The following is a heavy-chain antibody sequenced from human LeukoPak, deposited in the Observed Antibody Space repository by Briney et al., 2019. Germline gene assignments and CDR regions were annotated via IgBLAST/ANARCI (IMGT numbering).Heavy chain of an antibody. D-gene: IGHD2/OR15-2a*01. CDR2: INSDGSNT. Sequence: GGSLRLSCAASGFTFSSYWMYWVRQAPGKGLVWVAHINSDGSNTNYADSVKGRFTISRDNSKNTLYLQMNSLRAEDTAVYYCAREGPRGNPQFDYWGQGTLVTVSS. CDR1: GFTFSSYW. J-gene: IGHJ4*02. V-gene: IGHV3-74*01. CDR3: AREGPRGNPQFDY.